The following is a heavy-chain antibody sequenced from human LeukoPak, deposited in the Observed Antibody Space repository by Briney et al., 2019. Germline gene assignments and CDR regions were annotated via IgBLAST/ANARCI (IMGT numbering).Heavy chain of an antibody. CDR3: ARGGEGSGWYGGYYFDY. J-gene: IGHJ4*02. CDR2: INPNSGGT. CDR1: GYTFTAYY. Sequence: GASVKVSCKASGYTFTAYYMHWVRQAPGQGLEWMGWINPNSGGTNYAQKFQGRVTMTRDTSISTAYMELSRLRSDDTAVYYCARGGEGSGWYGGYYFDYWGQGTLVTVSS. D-gene: IGHD6-19*01. V-gene: IGHV1-2*02.